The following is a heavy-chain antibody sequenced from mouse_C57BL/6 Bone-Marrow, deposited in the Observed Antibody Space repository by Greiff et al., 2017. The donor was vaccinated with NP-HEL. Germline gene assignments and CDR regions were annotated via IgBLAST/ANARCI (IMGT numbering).Heavy chain of an antibody. CDR1: GYTFTDYY. Sequence: VQLQQSGAELVRPGASVKLSCKASGYTFTDYYINWVKQRPGQGLEWIARIYPGSGNTYYNEKFKGKATLTAEKSSSTAYMQLSSLTSEDSAVYFCARRGYPVYFDYWGQGTTLTVSS. CDR3: ARRGYPVYFDY. J-gene: IGHJ2*01. CDR2: IYPGSGNT. V-gene: IGHV1-76*01.